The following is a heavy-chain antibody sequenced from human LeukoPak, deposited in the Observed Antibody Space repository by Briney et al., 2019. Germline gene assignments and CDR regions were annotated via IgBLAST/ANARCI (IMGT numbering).Heavy chain of an antibody. V-gene: IGHV4-61*02. Sequence: SETLSLTCTVSGASISSGSYYWSWIRQPAGKGLNWIGRIYTTGSTNYNPSLKSRVTISVDTSENQFSLNLSSVTAADTAVYYCARVSFGSGYYCYMDVWGKGTTVTVSS. D-gene: IGHD3-10*01. CDR1: GASISSGSYY. CDR3: ARVSFGSGYYCYMDV. CDR2: IYTTGST. J-gene: IGHJ6*03.